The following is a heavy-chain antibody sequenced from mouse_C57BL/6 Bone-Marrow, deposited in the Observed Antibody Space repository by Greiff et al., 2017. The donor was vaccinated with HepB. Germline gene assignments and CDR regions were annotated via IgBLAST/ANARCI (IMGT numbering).Heavy chain of an antibody. V-gene: IGHV5-4*01. Sequence: DVMLVESGGGLVKPGGSLKLSCAASGFTFSSYAMSWVRQTPEKRLEWVATISDGGSYTYYPDNVKGRFTISRDNAKNNLYLQMSHLKSEDTAMYYCARDLDEWFAYWGQGTLVTVSA. CDR1: GFTFSSYA. CDR2: ISDGGSYT. CDR3: ARDLDEWFAY. J-gene: IGHJ3*01.